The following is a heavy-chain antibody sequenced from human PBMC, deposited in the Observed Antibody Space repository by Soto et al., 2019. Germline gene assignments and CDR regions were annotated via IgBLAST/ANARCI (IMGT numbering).Heavy chain of an antibody. CDR2: IYPGDSDT. D-gene: IGHD1-26*01. Sequence: GESLKISCKGSGYSFTSYWIGWVRQMPGKGLEWMGIIYPGDSDTRYGPSFQGQVTISADKSISTAYLQWSSLKASDTAMYYCAITSGSHFSDGSGDAFDIWGQGTMVTVSS. CDR3: AITSGSHFSDGSGDAFDI. J-gene: IGHJ3*02. V-gene: IGHV5-51*01. CDR1: GYSFTSYW.